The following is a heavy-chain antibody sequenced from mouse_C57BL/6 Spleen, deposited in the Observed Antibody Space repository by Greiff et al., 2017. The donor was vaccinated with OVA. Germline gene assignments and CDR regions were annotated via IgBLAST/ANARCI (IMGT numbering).Heavy chain of an antibody. D-gene: IGHD1-1*01. V-gene: IGHV1-55*01. CDR2: IYPGSGST. Sequence: QVQLQQPGAELVKPGASVKMSCKASGYTFTSYWITWVKQRPGQGLEWIGDIYPGSGSTKYNEKFKSKATLTVDTSSSTAYMQLSSLTSEDSAVYYCASLHYYGSSHWYFDVWGTGTTVTVSS. CDR1: GYTFTSYW. CDR3: ASLHYYGSSHWYFDV. J-gene: IGHJ1*03.